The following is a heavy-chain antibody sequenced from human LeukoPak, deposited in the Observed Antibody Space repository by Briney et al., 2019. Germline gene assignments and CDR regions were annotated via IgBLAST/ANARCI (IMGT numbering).Heavy chain of an antibody. CDR2: INEDGSEK. J-gene: IGHJ4*02. D-gene: IGHD4-17*01. Sequence: GGSLRLSCAASGFSFRTYWMSWVRQAPGKGLEWVANINEDGSEKYYVDSVEGRFTISRDNTRNSLYVQMNIVRAEDTAVYYCARKSGDPFDSWGQGTLVTVSS. CDR1: GFSFRTYW. CDR3: ARKSGDPFDS. V-gene: IGHV3-7*01.